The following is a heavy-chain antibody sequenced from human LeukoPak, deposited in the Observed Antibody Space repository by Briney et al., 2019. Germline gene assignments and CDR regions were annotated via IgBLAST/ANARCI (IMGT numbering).Heavy chain of an antibody. D-gene: IGHD6-6*01. V-gene: IGHV4-34*01. CDR1: GGSFSGYY. CDR2: INHSGST. CDR3: ARVDSSSSRAFDI. J-gene: IGHJ3*02. Sequence: SETLSLTCAVYGGSFSGYYWSWIRQPPGKGLEWIGEINHSGSTNYNPSLKSRVTISVDTSKNQFSLKLSSVTAADTAVYYCARVDSSSSRAFDIWGQGTMVTVSS.